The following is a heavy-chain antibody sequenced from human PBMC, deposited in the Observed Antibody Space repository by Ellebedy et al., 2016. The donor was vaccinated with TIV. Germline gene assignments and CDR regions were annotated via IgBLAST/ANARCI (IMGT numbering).Heavy chain of an antibody. J-gene: IGHJ4*02. CDR2: IYWNDDK. CDR1: GFSLSTSGVG. CDR3: AHRGGFGELIEYYFDY. Sequence: SGPTLVKPTQTLTLTCTFSGFSLSTSGVGVGWIRQPPGKALEWLALIYWNDDKRYSPSLKSRLTITKDTSKNQVVLTMTNMDPVDTATYYCAHRGGFGELIEYYFDYWGQGTLVTVSS. V-gene: IGHV2-5*01. D-gene: IGHD3-10*01.